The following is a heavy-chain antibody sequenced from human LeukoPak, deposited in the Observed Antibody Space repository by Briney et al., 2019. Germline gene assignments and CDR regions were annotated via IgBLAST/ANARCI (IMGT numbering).Heavy chain of an antibody. D-gene: IGHD4-11*01. CDR3: ARDFHSDFDY. J-gene: IGHJ4*02. CDR2: IIPIFGTA. V-gene: IGHV1-69*01. Sequence: ASVKVSCKASGDTFSSYAISWVRQAPGQGLEWMGGIIPIFGTANYAQKFQGRVTITADESTSTAYMELSSLRSEDTAVYYCARDFHSDFDYWGQGTLVTVSS. CDR1: GDTFSSYA.